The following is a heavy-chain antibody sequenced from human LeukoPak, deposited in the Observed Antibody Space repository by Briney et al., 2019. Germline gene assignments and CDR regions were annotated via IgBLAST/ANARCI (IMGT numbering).Heavy chain of an antibody. V-gene: IGHV4-39*07. CDR1: GGSISSSSYY. J-gene: IGHJ4*02. CDR2: LYYSGST. CDR3: AREMYDSGGYRVSYFDY. D-gene: IGHD3-22*01. Sequence: SETLSLTCTVSGGSISSSSYYWGWIRQPPGKGLEWIGTLYYSGSTYYNPSLMSRVTISTDTSKDQFSLKLSSVTAADTAVYYCAREMYDSGGYRVSYFDYWGQGTLVTVSS.